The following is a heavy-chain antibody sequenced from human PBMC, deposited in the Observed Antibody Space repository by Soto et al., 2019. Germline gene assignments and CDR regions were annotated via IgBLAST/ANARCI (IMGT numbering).Heavy chain of an antibody. CDR1: GGSISSYY. CDR2: IYYSGST. D-gene: IGHD3-3*01. V-gene: IGHV4-59*01. Sequence: PSETLSLTCTVSGGSISSYYWSWIRQPPGKGLEWIGYIYYSGSTNYNPSLKSRVTISVDTSNTHFSFTLTSLTAADTAVYYCSSGDPSYDFWSGYCGTYYYYGMDVWGQGTTVTVSS. J-gene: IGHJ6*02. CDR3: SSGDPSYDFWSGYCGTYYYYGMDV.